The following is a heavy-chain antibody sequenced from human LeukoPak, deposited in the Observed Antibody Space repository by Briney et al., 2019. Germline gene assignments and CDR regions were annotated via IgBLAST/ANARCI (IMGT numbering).Heavy chain of an antibody. CDR2: ISAYNGNT. D-gene: IGHD6-13*01. J-gene: IGHJ6*03. CDR3: ARSTRKPGIAAAGTFWYYYMDV. CDR1: GYTFTSYG. Sequence: ASVKVSCKASGYTFTSYGISWVRQAPGQGLEWMGWISAYNGNTNYAQKLQGRVTMTTDTSTSTAYMELRSLRSDDTAVYYCARSTRKPGIAAAGTFWYYYMDVWGKGTTVTISS. V-gene: IGHV1-18*01.